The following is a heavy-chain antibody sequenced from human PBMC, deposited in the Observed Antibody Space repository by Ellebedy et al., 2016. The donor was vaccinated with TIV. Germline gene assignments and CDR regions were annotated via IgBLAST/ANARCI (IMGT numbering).Heavy chain of an antibody. CDR3: ARRGSYGDYAVQVNSWFDT. CDR1: GFSFRSYW. D-gene: IGHD4-17*01. V-gene: IGHV3-7*01. J-gene: IGHJ5*02. Sequence: GESLKISCAASGFSFRSYWMSWVRQAPGKGLEWVANIYQDGSDEYYVDSVKGRFTISRDNAKSLMYLQMDSLRVEDTAVYYCARRGSYGDYAVQVNSWFDTWGQGTLVTVSS. CDR2: IYQDGSDE.